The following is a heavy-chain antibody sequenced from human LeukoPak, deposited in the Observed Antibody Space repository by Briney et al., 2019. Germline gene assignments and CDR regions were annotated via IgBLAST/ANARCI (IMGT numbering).Heavy chain of an antibody. D-gene: IGHD6-19*01. CDR2: IYTSGNT. Sequence: SQTLSLTCTVSGGSISSGSYHWSWIRQPAGKGLEWIGRIYTSGNTNYNPSLKSRVTISVDTSKNQYSLKLRSVTAADTAVYYCARVGAVAGTDAFDIWGQRTMVTVSS. CDR1: GGSISSGSYH. J-gene: IGHJ3*02. CDR3: ARVGAVAGTDAFDI. V-gene: IGHV4-61*02.